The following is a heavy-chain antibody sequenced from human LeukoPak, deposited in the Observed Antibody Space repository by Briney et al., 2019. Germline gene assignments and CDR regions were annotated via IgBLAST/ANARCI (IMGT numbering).Heavy chain of an antibody. CDR3: ARVAATYYFDY. Sequence: GGSLRLSCAASGFTFSDYYMSWIRQAPGKGLEWVSYISSSGSSIYYADSVKGRFTISRDNARNSLYLQMNSLRAEDTAVYYCARVAATYYFDYWGQGTLVTVSS. CDR1: GFTFSDYY. J-gene: IGHJ4*02. CDR2: ISSSGSSI. D-gene: IGHD1-26*01. V-gene: IGHV3-11*01.